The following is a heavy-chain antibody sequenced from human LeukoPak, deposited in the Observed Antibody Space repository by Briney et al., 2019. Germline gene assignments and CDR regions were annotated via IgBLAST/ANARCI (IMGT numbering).Heavy chain of an antibody. CDR1: GFTFSSYS. J-gene: IGHJ5*02. D-gene: IGHD2-2*01. V-gene: IGHV3-21*01. Sequence: PGGSLRLSCAAPGFTFSSYSMNWVRQAPGKGLESVSSISSSSSYIYYADSVKGRFTISRDNAKHTLYLQMNSLRAEDTAVYYCARGAVGVVVPAAQARFDPWGQGTLVTVSS. CDR2: ISSSSSYI. CDR3: ARGAVGVVVPAAQARFDP.